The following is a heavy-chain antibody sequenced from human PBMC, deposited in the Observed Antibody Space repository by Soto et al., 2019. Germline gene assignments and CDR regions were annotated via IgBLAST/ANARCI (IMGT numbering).Heavy chain of an antibody. CDR1: GFTFSSYW. V-gene: IGHV3-7*01. CDR3: AIDTTGGYGYFDY. D-gene: IGHD1-1*01. Sequence: EVQLVESGGGLVQPGGSLRLSCAASGFTFSSYWMSWVRQAPGKGLEWVANIKQDGSEKYYVDSVKGRFTISRDNAKNSLYLQMNSLRAEDTAVYYCAIDTTGGYGYFDYWGQGTLVTVSS. J-gene: IGHJ4*02. CDR2: IKQDGSEK.